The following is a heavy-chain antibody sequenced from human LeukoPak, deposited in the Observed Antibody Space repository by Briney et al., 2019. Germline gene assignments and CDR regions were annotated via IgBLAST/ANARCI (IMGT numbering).Heavy chain of an antibody. V-gene: IGHV1-69*13. CDR2: IIPIFGTA. Sequence: ASVKVSCKASGGTFSSYAISWVRQAPGQGLEWMGGIIPIFGTANYAQKFQGRVTITADESTSTAYMELNSLRSEDTAVYYCARDKYGYAIPRWFDPWGQGTLVTVSS. CDR3: ARDKYGYAIPRWFDP. J-gene: IGHJ5*02. D-gene: IGHD2-8*01. CDR1: GGTFSSYA.